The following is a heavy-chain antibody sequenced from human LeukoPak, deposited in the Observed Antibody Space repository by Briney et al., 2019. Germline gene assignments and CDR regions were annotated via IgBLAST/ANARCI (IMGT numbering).Heavy chain of an antibody. V-gene: IGHV3-23*01. D-gene: IGHD3-22*01. J-gene: IGHJ4*02. CDR1: GFTFSSYA. CDR3: AKDRPNYYGSNGHYYKLNGDC. Sequence: GGSLRLSCAASGFTFSSYAMSWFRQAQGRGLGWVSFIISIGAATYYADSVKGRFTISRDNSDNTLYLQMNSLRAEDTAVYYCAKDRPNYYGSNGHYYKLNGDCWGQGTLVTVSS. CDR2: IISIGAAT.